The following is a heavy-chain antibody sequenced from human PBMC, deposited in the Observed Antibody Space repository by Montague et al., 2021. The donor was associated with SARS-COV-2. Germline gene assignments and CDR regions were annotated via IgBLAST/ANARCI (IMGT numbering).Heavy chain of an antibody. V-gene: IGHV4-59*01. Sequence: SETLSLTCTVSGGSISSYYWSWIRQPPGKGLEWIGYIYYSGSTNSNPSLRSRVPRSVDTSKNQFSLKLSSVAAADAAVYSCARVPVLRGFGGRGYWFDPWGQGTLVTVSS. D-gene: IGHD3-10*01. J-gene: IGHJ5*02. CDR3: ARVPVLRGFGGRGYWFDP. CDR2: IYYSGST. CDR1: GGSISSYY.